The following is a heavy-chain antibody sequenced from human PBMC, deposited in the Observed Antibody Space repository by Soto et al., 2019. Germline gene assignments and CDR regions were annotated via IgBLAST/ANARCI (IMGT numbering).Heavy chain of an antibody. D-gene: IGHD6-19*01. V-gene: IGHV4-59*01. CDR3: ARDKGSGWSPDAFDI. Sequence: SETLSLTCTVSGGSISSYYWSWIRQPPGKGLEWIGYIYYSGSTNYNPSLKSRVTISVDTSKNQFSLKLSSVTAADTAVYYCARDKGSGWSPDAFDIWGQGTMVTVSS. J-gene: IGHJ3*02. CDR1: GGSISSYY. CDR2: IYYSGST.